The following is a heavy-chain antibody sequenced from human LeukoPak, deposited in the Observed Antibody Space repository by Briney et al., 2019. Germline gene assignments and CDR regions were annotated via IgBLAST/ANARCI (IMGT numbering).Heavy chain of an antibody. CDR1: GFTFSIYS. V-gene: IGHV3-21*01. CDR2: ISSDSVYI. J-gene: IGHJ4*02. CDR3: AVMSNYYDSSAYYPFHY. Sequence: GGSLRLSCAASGFTFSIYSMNWVRQAPGKGLEWVSSISSDSVYIYYADSVKGRFTISRDNAKNSLYLQMNSLRADDTAVYYCAVMSNYYDSSAYYPFHYWGQGTLVTVSS. D-gene: IGHD3-22*01.